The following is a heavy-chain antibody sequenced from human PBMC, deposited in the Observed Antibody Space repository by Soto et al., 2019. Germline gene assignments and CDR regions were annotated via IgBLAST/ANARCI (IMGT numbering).Heavy chain of an antibody. V-gene: IGHV3-48*02. CDR1: GFTFSSYS. Sequence: PGGSLRLSCAASGFTFSSYSMNWVRQAPGKGLEWVSYISSSSSTIYYADSVKGRFTISRDNAKNSLYLQMNSLRDEDTAVYYCARDQKRGGYSYGTDDYWGQGTLVTVSS. J-gene: IGHJ4*02. D-gene: IGHD5-18*01. CDR3: ARDQKRGGYSYGTDDY. CDR2: ISSSSSTI.